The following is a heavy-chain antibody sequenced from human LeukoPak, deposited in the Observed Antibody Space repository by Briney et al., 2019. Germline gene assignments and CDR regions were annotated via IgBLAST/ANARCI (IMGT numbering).Heavy chain of an antibody. Sequence: GRSLRLSCAASGFTLSYYGRHWVRQAPGKGLEGVADIWSDGIGKYYADSVKGRFTISRDSSKNTVSLQMNSLRAEDTGVYFCARDADVTATYWYFDLWGRGTLVTVSS. CDR2: IWSDGIGK. J-gene: IGHJ2*01. CDR1: GFTLSYYG. V-gene: IGHV3-33*01. CDR3: ARDADVTATYWYFDL. D-gene: IGHD1-20*01.